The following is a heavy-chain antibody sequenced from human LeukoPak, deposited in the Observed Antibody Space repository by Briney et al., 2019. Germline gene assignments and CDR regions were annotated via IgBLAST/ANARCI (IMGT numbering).Heavy chain of an antibody. J-gene: IGHJ3*02. CDR3: ARDSQTYYYDSSGYYSDAFDI. CDR2: ISAYNGNA. D-gene: IGHD3-22*01. CDR1: GYTFTSYG. V-gene: IGHV1-18*01. Sequence: GASVKVSCKASGYTFTSYGISWVRQAPGQGLEWMGWISAYNGNANYAQKLQGRVTMTTDTSTSTAYMELRSLRSDDTAVYYCARDSQTYYYDSSGYYSDAFDIWGQGTMVTVSS.